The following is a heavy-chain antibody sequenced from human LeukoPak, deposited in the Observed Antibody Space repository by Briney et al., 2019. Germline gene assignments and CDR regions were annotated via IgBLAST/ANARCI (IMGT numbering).Heavy chain of an antibody. CDR1: GITFDEFT. V-gene: IGHV3-43*01. J-gene: IGHJ4*02. D-gene: IGHD6-6*01. Sequence: GGSLRLSCATSGITFDEFTMHWVRQAPGKGLEWVSLISGDGGSTYYGDSVKGRFTISRDNSKNSLYLQLNSLRPEDTAVYYCAIMSGSWNDYWGQGTLVTVSS. CDR3: AIMSGSWNDY. CDR2: ISGDGGST.